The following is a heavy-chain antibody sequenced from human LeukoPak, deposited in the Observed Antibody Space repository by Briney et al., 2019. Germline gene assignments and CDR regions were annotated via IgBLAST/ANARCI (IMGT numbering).Heavy chain of an antibody. CDR1: GFTFSSYW. V-gene: IGHV3-74*01. D-gene: IGHD3-22*01. J-gene: IGHJ4*02. CDR2: ISSDGSST. Sequence: GGSLRLSCAASGFTFSSYWMHWVRQAPGKGLVWVSRISSDGSSTSYADSVKGRFTISRDNAKNTLCLQMNSLRAEDTAVYYCARDAPSSGYYPYWGQGTLVTVSS. CDR3: ARDAPSSGYYPY.